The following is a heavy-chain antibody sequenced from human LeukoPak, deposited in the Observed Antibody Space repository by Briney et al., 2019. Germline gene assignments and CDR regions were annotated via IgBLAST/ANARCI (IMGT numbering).Heavy chain of an antibody. CDR3: ARGGDWVQFASHIDY. CDR1: GFSFSNYW. J-gene: IGHJ4*02. V-gene: IGHV3-74*01. CDR2: INSDGNST. D-gene: IGHD5-24*01. Sequence: PGGSLRLSCAASGFSFSNYWMHWVRQGPGKGLVWVSRINSDGNSTSYADSVKGRFTISRDNAKNTLFLQMNSLRAEDTAVYFCARGGDWVQFASHIDYWGQGPLVTVSS.